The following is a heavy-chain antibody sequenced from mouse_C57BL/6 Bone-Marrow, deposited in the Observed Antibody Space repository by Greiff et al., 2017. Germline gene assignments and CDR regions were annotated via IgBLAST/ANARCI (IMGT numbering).Heavy chain of an antibody. D-gene: IGHD1-1*01. CDR2: IYPGSGNT. V-gene: IGHV1-76*01. CDR1: GYTFTDYY. CDR3: ARLGYGSSYEDFDY. J-gene: IGHJ2*01. Sequence: QVQLKQSGAELVRPGASVKLSCKASGYTFTDYYINWVKQRPGQGLEWIARIYPGSGNTYYNEKFKGKATLTAEKSSSTAYMQLSSLTSADSAVYFCARLGYGSSYEDFDYWGQGTTLTVSS.